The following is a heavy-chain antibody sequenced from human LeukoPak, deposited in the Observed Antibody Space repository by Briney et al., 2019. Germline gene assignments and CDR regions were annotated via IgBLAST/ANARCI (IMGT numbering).Heavy chain of an antibody. D-gene: IGHD3-22*01. CDR2: IYYSGST. J-gene: IGHJ5*02. CDR1: GGSISSGDYY. CDR3: ARDRTGAGDSSGPNWFDP. V-gene: IGHV4-30-4*01. Sequence: SETLSLTCTVSGGSISSGDYYWSWIRQPPGKGLEWIGYIYYSGSTYYNPSLKSRVTISVDKSKNQFSLKLSSVTAADTAVYYCARDRTGAGDSSGPNWFDPWGQGTLVTVSS.